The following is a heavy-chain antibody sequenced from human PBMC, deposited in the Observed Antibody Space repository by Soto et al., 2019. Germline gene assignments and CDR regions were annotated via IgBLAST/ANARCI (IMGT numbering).Heavy chain of an antibody. CDR1: GFTFSSYG. CDR2: ISYDGSNK. Sequence: GGSLRLSCAASGFTFSSYGMLWVRQAPGKGLEWVAVISYDGSNKYYADSVKGRFTISRDNSKNTLYLQMNSLRAEDTAVYYCAKDVGSSSLGYYYYGMDVWGQGTTVTVSS. D-gene: IGHD6-6*01. V-gene: IGHV3-30*18. CDR3: AKDVGSSSLGYYYYGMDV. J-gene: IGHJ6*02.